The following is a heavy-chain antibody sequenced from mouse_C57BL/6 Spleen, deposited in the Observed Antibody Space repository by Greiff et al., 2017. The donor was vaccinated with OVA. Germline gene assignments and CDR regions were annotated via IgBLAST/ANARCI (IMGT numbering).Heavy chain of an antibody. V-gene: IGHV5-17*01. J-gene: IGHJ3*01. D-gene: IGHD1-1*01. Sequence: EVKLVESGGGLVKPGGSLKLSCAASGFTFSDYGMHWVRQAPEKGLEWVAYISSGSSTIYYADTVKGRVTISRDNAKNTLFLQMTSLRSEDTAMYYCARGGLYYYGISYDWFAYWGQGTLVTVSA. CDR1: GFTFSDYG. CDR2: ISSGSSTI. CDR3: ARGGLYYYGISYDWFAY.